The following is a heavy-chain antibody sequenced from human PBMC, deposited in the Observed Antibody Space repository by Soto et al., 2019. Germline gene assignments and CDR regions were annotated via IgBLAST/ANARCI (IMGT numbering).Heavy chain of an antibody. V-gene: IGHV1-18*01. Sequence: QVQLEQSGAEVKKPGASVKVSCKASGYTFTRSGISWVRQAPGQGPEWMGWISSYNGDTNYAQTFQGRVTMTTDTSTITAYMELRSLRSDDTAVYYCAREGVAPYYYYGIDVWGQGTPVTVSS. D-gene: IGHD5-12*01. CDR3: AREGVAPYYYYGIDV. CDR1: GYTFTRSG. CDR2: ISSYNGDT. J-gene: IGHJ6*02.